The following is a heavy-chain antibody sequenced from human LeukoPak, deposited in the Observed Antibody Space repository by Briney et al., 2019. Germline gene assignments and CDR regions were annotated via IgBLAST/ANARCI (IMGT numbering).Heavy chain of an antibody. Sequence: GGSLRLSCAASGFTFSDYYMSWIRQAPGKGLEWVSYISSSGSNIYYADSVKGRFTISRDNAKNSLYLQMNSLRAEDTAVYYCARFVAAAGIADYYAFDIWGQGTMVTVSS. CDR3: ARFVAAAGIADYYAFDI. CDR2: ISSSGSNI. V-gene: IGHV3-11*04. J-gene: IGHJ3*02. CDR1: GFTFSDYY. D-gene: IGHD6-13*01.